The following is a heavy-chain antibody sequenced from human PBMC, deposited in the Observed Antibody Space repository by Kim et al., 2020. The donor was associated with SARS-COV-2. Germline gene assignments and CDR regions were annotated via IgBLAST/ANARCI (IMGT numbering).Heavy chain of an antibody. V-gene: IGHV3-23*01. CDR2: ISGSGSNT. Sequence: GGSLRLSCAASGFTFNNFAMAWVRQAPGKGLGWVSSISGSGSNTYYADSVKGRFTISRDNSKNTLYLQMNSLRAEDTAVYYCAKDPHYDLLTGYLSGLDNWGQGTLVTVSS. J-gene: IGHJ4*02. CDR1: GFTFNNFA. D-gene: IGHD3-9*01. CDR3: AKDPHYDLLTGYLSGLDN.